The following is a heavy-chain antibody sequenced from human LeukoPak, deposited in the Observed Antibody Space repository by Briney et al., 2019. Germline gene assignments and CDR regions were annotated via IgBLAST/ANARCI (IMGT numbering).Heavy chain of an antibody. D-gene: IGHD3-22*01. CDR2: ISWNSGSI. CDR3: AKVITMIVVVTAFDY. V-gene: IGHV3-9*01. J-gene: IGHJ4*02. CDR1: GFTFDDYA. Sequence: PGGSLRLSCAASGFTFDDYAMHWVRQAPGKGLEWVSGISWNSGSIGYADSVKGRFTISRDNSKNTLYLQMNSLRAEDTAVYYCAKVITMIVVVTAFDYWGQGTLVTVSS.